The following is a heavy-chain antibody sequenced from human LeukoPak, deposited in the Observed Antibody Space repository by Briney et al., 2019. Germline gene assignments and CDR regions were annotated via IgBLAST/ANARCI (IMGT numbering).Heavy chain of an antibody. CDR2: ISWNSGDI. V-gene: IGHV3-9*01. CDR3: ARDRGENWGLSDFDS. Sequence: GGSLRLSCTVSGFTFTDHAMHWVRQAPGQGLEWVAAISWNSGDIVYADAVMGRFTISRDNAKNSLFLQMNSLKVDDTAFYYCARDRGENWGLSDFDSWGRGTLVTVSS. D-gene: IGHD7-27*01. J-gene: IGHJ4*02. CDR1: GFTFTDHA.